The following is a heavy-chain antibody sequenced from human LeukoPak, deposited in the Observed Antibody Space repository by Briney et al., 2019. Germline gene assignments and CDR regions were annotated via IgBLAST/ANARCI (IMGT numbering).Heavy chain of an antibody. Sequence: SETLSLTCTVSGDSFSSSSYSWAWVRQPPGKGLEWIGTIYYSGSTYYNPSLKSRVTISVDTSKNQFSLKLNSVTAADTAVYYCARRGYSSGWNFFDYWRQGTLVTVSS. CDR3: ARRGYSSGWNFFDY. CDR1: GDSFSSSSYS. J-gene: IGHJ4*02. CDR2: IYYSGST. D-gene: IGHD6-25*01. V-gene: IGHV4-39*01.